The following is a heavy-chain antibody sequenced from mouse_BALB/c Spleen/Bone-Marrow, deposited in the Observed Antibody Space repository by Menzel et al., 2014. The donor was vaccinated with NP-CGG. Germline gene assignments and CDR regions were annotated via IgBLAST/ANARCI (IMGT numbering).Heavy chain of an antibody. CDR3: ARQENRALDY. J-gene: IGHJ2*01. D-gene: IGHD3-1*01. V-gene: IGHV5-9-3*01. CDR2: ITSGGGST. Sequence: EVHLVESGGGLVKPGGSLKLSCAASGFTFSDYAVSWVRQSPEKRLEWVATITSGGGSTYYPDSVKGRFTISRDNAKNTLYMQMSSLRSEDTAMYYCARQENRALDYWGQGTTLTVSS. CDR1: GFTFSDYA.